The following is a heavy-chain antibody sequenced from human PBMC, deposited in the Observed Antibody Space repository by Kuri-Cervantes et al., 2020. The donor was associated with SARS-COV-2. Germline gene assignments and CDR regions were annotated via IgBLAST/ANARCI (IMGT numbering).Heavy chain of an antibody. D-gene: IGHD2-2*02. CDR3: ARVGYCSSTSCYNFDY. CDR2: ISYDGSNK. CDR1: GFNFSGTD. J-gene: IGHJ4*02. Sequence: GGSLRLSCAASGFNFSGTDMHWVRQAPGKGLEWVAVISYDGSNKYYADSVKGRFTISRDNSKNTLYLQMNSLRAEDTAVYYCARVGYCSSTSCYNFDYWGQGTLVTVSS. V-gene: IGHV3-30-3*01.